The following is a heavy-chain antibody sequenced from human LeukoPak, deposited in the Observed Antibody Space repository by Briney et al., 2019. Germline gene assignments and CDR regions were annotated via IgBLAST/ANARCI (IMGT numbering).Heavy chain of an antibody. CDR2: ISSSSTI. D-gene: IGHD6-13*01. CDR1: GFTFSSYS. Sequence: QPGGSLRLSCAASGFTFSSYSMNWVRQAPGKGLEWVSYISSSSTIYYADSVKGRFTISRDNAKNSLYLQMNSLRAEDTAVYYCAREGGIAAAGTNNYYYYMDVWGKGTTVTVSS. V-gene: IGHV3-48*01. CDR3: AREGGIAAAGTNNYYYYMDV. J-gene: IGHJ6*03.